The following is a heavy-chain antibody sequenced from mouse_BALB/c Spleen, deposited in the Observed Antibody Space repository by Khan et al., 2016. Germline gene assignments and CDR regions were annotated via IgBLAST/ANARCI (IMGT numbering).Heavy chain of an antibody. CDR2: IDPENGDA. Sequence: MQLEESGAELVRSGASVKLSCTASGFNIKDYYIHWVKQRPEQGLEWIGWIDPENGDAEYAPKFQGKATMTADKSSNTAYLQLSSLTSEDTAVYYYARNYRYDNKYYFDYWGQGTTLTVSS. CDR1: GFNIKDYY. D-gene: IGHD2-14*01. V-gene: IGHV14-4*02. CDR3: ARNYRYDNKYYFDY. J-gene: IGHJ2*01.